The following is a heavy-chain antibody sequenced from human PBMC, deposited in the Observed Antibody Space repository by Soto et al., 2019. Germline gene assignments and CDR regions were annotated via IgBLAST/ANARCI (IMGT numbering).Heavy chain of an antibody. CDR1: GFTFSSYW. V-gene: IGHV3-74*01. J-gene: IGHJ2*01. D-gene: IGHD3-16*01. CDR3: ARGGGLYWYFDL. CDR2: INSDGSST. Sequence: EVQLVESGGGLVQPGGSLRLSCAASGFTFSSYWMHWVRQAPGKGLVWVSRINSDGSSTSYADSVKGRFTISRDNAKNTLYLQMISLRAEDTAVYYCARGGGLYWYFDLWGRGTLVTVSS.